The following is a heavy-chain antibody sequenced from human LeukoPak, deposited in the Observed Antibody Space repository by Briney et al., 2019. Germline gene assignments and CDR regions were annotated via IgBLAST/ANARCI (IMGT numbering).Heavy chain of an antibody. CDR1: GGSISSGSYY. Sequence: SETLSLTCTASGGSISSGSYYWSWIRQPAGKGLEWIGRIYTSGSTNYNPSLKSRVTISVDTSKNQFSLELSSVTAADTAVYYCARGFSWFDPWGQGTLVTVSS. J-gene: IGHJ5*02. CDR2: IYTSGST. CDR3: ARGFSWFDP. V-gene: IGHV4-61*02.